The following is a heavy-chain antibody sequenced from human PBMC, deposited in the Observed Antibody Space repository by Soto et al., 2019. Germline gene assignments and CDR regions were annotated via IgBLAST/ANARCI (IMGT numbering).Heavy chain of an antibody. D-gene: IGHD3-3*01. CDR3: ATTFRDYDFWSGYLWGMDV. Sequence: PGGSLRLSCAASGFTFSSYAMHWVRQAPGKGLEWVSFISYDGSNKYYADSVKGRFTISRDNSKNTLYLQMNSLRAEDTAVYYCATTFRDYDFWSGYLWGMDVWGQGTTVTVSS. CDR1: GFTFSSYA. CDR2: ISYDGSNK. J-gene: IGHJ6*02. V-gene: IGHV3-30-3*01.